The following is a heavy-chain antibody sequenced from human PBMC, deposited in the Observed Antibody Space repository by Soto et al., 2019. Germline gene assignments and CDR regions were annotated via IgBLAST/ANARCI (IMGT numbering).Heavy chain of an antibody. CDR2: IKKKSDGGTT. V-gene: IGHV3-15*01. J-gene: IGHJ4*02. D-gene: IGHD3-10*01. CDR1: GFSVNNAW. Sequence: EVQLVQSGGGLVKPGGSLRLSCAGSGFSVNNAWMTWVRQAPGQGLECVGRIKKKSDGGTTDYAATVKGRFTISRDDSKNPLYLEMNSLKTEDTAVYYCATGIGNIDYWGKRTLVTVSS. CDR3: ATGIGNIDY.